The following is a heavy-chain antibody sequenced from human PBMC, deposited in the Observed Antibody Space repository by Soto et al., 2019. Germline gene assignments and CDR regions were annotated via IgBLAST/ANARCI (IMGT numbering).Heavy chain of an antibody. CDR1: VFTFSSYS. CDR2: ISGSGGST. J-gene: IGHJ4*02. V-gene: IGHV3-23*01. Sequence: LSGAASVFTFSSYSMSWVRQAPGKGLEWVSAISGSGGSTYYADSVKGRFTISRDNSKNTLYLQMNSLRAEGTAVYYCAKGPYYYDSSGYQNPDYWGQGTLVTVSS. D-gene: IGHD3-22*01. CDR3: AKGPYYYDSSGYQNPDY.